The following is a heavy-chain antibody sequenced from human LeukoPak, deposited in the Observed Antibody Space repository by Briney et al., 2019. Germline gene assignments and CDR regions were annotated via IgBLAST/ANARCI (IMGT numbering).Heavy chain of an antibody. V-gene: IGHV3-30*18. J-gene: IGHJ4*02. D-gene: IGHD1-26*01. Sequence: GGSLRLSCAASGFIFSSYGMHWVRQAPGKGLEWVAVISYDGSNKYYADSVKGRFTISRDNSKNTLYLQMNSLRAEDTAVYYCAKDRLTVGATVFDYWGQGTLVTVSS. CDR3: AKDRLTVGATVFDY. CDR2: ISYDGSNK. CDR1: GFIFSSYG.